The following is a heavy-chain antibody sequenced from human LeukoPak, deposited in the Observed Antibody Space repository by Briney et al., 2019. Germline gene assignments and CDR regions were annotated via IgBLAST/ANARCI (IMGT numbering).Heavy chain of an antibody. Sequence: VASVKVSCKASGYTFTSYGISWVRQAPGQGLEWMGWISAYNGNTNYAQKLQGRVTMTTDTTTSTAYMELRSLRSDDTGVYYCARDRNSGSYRNAGYWGQGTLVTVSS. CDR3: ARDRNSGSYRNAGY. CDR2: ISAYNGNT. CDR1: GYTFTSYG. V-gene: IGHV1-18*01. J-gene: IGHJ4*02. D-gene: IGHD3-10*01.